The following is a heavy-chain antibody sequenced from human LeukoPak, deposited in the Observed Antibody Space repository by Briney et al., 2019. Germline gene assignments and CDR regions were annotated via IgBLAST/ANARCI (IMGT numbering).Heavy chain of an antibody. CDR2: INYSGRT. D-gene: IGHD1-26*01. J-gene: IGHJ4*02. Sequence: SETLSLTCSVSGYSIRSGYQWGWIRQAPGQGVEWIGSINYSGRTYDKPSLKSRVTISVDTSKNQFSLKLRSVTAADTAVYYCARHKRFRYSGSYAFDYWGQGTLVTVSS. CDR3: ARHKRFRYSGSYAFDY. CDR1: GYSIRSGYQ. V-gene: IGHV4-38-2*01.